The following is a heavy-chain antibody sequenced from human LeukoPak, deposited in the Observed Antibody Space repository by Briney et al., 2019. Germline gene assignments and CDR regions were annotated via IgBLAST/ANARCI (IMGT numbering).Heavy chain of an antibody. V-gene: IGHV3-21*01. J-gene: IGHJ1*01. Sequence: GGSLRLSCAASGFTFSTYSMTWVRQAPGKGLEWVSSISSGGYIDYADSVKGRFTISRYNAKTSLYLQMNSLGAEDSAVYYCARGGGSASYSWYFQHWGQGTLVTVSS. CDR3: ARGGGSASYSWYFQH. CDR1: GFTFSTYS. D-gene: IGHD3-10*01. CDR2: ISSGGYI.